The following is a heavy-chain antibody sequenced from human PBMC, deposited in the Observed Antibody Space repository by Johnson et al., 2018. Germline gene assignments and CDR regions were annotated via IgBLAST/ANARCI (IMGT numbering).Heavy chain of an antibody. CDR2: ISSSSSYI. D-gene: IGHD5-18*01. J-gene: IGHJ6*02. CDR3: AREPGYSYGYYYYGMDV. V-gene: IGHV3-21*01. Sequence: EVQLVESEGGLVKPGGSLRLSCAASGFTCSSYSMNWVRQAPGKGLEWVSSISSSSSYIYYADSVKGRFTISRDNAKNSLYLQMNSLRDEDTAVYYCAREPGYSYGYYYYGMDVWGQGTTVTVSS. CDR1: GFTCSSYS.